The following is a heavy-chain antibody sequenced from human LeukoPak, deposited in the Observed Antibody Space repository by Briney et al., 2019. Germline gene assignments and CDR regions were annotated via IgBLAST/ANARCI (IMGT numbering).Heavy chain of an antibody. CDR2: INWDGGAT. D-gene: IGHD6-13*01. Sequence: GGSLRLSCTDSGNDSDDYGMSWARQVPRKGLEWVAGINWDGGATAYSDSVKGRFTTTRDHAKNSLLLQMESLRAEDTGLYFCARDLSSSWYSLGYWGQGIPVTVSS. CDR1: GNDSDDYG. V-gene: IGHV3-20*04. J-gene: IGHJ4*02. CDR3: ARDLSSSWYSLGY.